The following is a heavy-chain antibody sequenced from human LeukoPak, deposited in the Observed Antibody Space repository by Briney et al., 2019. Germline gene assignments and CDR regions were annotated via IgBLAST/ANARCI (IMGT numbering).Heavy chain of an antibody. Sequence: SETLSLTCVVSGGSVSGYYWGWIRQPPGRGLEWIGYVYYSGSTNYNPSFKSRITISVDTSRNQFSLQLSSVTAADTAVYYCARGSKAAPGTFDYWGQGTLVTVSS. J-gene: IGHJ4*02. CDR3: ARGSKAAPGTFDY. V-gene: IGHV4-59*02. D-gene: IGHD6-13*01. CDR1: GGSVSGYY. CDR2: VYYSGST.